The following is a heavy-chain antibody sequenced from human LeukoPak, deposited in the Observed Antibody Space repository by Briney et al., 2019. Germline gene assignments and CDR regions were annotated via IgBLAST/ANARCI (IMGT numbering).Heavy chain of an antibody. CDR2: IWYDGSNK. CDR3: AKDECEELGYCSSTSLDY. V-gene: IGHV3-33*06. CDR1: GFTFSSYG. J-gene: IGHJ4*02. D-gene: IGHD2-2*01. Sequence: PGRSLRLSCAASGFTFSSYGMHWVRQAPGKGLEWVAVIWYDGSNKYYADSVKGRFTTSRDNSKNTLYLQMNSLRAEDTAVYYCAKDECEELGYCSSTSLDYWGQGTLVTVSS.